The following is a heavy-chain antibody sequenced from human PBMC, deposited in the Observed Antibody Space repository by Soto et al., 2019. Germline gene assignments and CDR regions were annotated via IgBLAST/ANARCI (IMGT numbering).Heavy chain of an antibody. Sequence: QVQLVQSGAEVKKPGSSVKVSCKASGGTFSSYAISWVRQAPGQGLEWMGVFIPIFGTANYAQKFQGRVTSTAGDSTSTAYMELSSLRSEDTAVYYCARDSFDFDRGGAYYGMDVWGQGTTVTVSS. J-gene: IGHJ6*02. V-gene: IGHV1-69*12. CDR3: ARDSFDFDRGGAYYGMDV. CDR2: FIPIFGTA. CDR1: GGTFSSYA. D-gene: IGHD3-9*01.